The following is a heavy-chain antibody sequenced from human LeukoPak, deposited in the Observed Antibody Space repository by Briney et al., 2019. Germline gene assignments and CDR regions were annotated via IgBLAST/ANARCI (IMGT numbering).Heavy chain of an antibody. V-gene: IGHV3-33*08. D-gene: IGHD6-13*01. J-gene: IGHJ4*02. CDR1: EFTFTSYE. Sequence: PGGSLRLSCAASEFTFTSYELNWVRQAPGKGLEWVAVIWYDGINKFHADSVKGRFTISRDNSKNTVYLQMNSLRAEDTAVYYCTSERKSGIAAFDYWGQGTLVTVSS. CDR2: IWYDGINK. CDR3: TSERKSGIAAFDY.